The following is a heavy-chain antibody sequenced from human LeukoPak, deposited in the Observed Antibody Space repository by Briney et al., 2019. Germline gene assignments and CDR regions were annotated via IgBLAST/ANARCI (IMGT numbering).Heavy chain of an antibody. Sequence: PGGSLRLSCAASGFTFSSYAMSWVRQAPGKGLGWVSAISGSGGSTYYADSVKGRFTISRDNSKNTLYLQMNSLRAEDTAVYYCAKDLATIVVVPAAIQAYWGQGTLVTVSS. CDR3: AKDLATIVVVPAAIQAY. CDR1: GFTFSSYA. J-gene: IGHJ4*02. CDR2: ISGSGGST. V-gene: IGHV3-23*01. D-gene: IGHD2-2*02.